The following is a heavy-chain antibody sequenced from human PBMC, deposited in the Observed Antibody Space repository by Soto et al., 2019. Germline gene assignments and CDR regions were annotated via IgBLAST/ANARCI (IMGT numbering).Heavy chain of an antibody. Sequence: QVQLQESGPGLVKPSGTLSLTCAVSGGSISSSNWWSWVRQPPGKGLEWIGGIYHSGSTNYNPSPTRRVTISVDKSKNTFSLKLSSVTAADTPVYYCARDYMVRGVMRWFDPWGQGTLVTVSS. CDR3: ARDYMVRGVMRWFDP. V-gene: IGHV4-4*02. CDR2: IYHSGST. CDR1: GGSISSSNW. D-gene: IGHD3-10*01. J-gene: IGHJ5*02.